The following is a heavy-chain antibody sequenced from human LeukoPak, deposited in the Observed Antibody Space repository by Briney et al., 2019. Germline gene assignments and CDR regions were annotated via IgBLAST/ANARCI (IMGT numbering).Heavy chain of an antibody. Sequence: GGSLRLSCAASGFTFSSYAMSWVRQAPGKGLEWVSAISGSGGSTYYADSVKGRFTISRDNSKNTLYLQMSSLRAEDTAVYYCAKDPRPFYCSSTSCYNDYWGQGTLVTVSS. D-gene: IGHD2-2*02. CDR3: AKDPRPFYCSSTSCYNDY. CDR1: GFTFSSYA. V-gene: IGHV3-23*01. CDR2: ISGSGGST. J-gene: IGHJ4*02.